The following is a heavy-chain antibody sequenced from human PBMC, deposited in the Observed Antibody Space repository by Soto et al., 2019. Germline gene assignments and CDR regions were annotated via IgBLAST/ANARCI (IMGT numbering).Heavy chain of an antibody. CDR1: GDTFSSYS. CDR3: ATDKDSTYDY. CDR2: IIPILGIT. Sequence: QVHLVQSGAEVEKPGSSVKVSCKASGDTFSSYSFTWMRQAPGQGLEWMGRIIPILGITNYAQKFQGRVTITADKSTSTAYMELSSLRSEDTAVYYCATDKDSTYDYWGQGTLVTVSS. J-gene: IGHJ4*02. V-gene: IGHV1-69*08. D-gene: IGHD4-4*01.